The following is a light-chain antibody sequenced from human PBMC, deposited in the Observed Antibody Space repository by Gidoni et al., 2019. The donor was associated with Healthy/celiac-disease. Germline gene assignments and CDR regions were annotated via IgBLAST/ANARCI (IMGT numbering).Light chain of an antibody. CDR3: QQRSNWPQLT. V-gene: IGKV3-11*01. CDR1: QSVSSY. CDR2: DAS. J-gene: IGKJ4*01. Sequence: EIVLTQSPATLSLSLGKRATLSCRASQSVSSYLAWYQQKPGQAPRLLIYDASNRATGIPARFSGSGSGTDFTLTISSLEPEDFAVYYCQQRSNWPQLTFGGGTKVEIK.